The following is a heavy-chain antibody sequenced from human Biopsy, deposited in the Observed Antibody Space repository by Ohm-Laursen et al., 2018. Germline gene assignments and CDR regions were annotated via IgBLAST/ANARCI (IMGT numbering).Heavy chain of an antibody. V-gene: IGHV1-2*02. J-gene: IGHJ4*02. CDR2: ISPKSGGT. D-gene: IGHD6-19*01. CDR3: ALQSVAQMKNFDY. CDR1: GFSFTGYY. Sequence: SVKVSCKASGFSFTGYYIHWVRQAPGQGLEWMGWISPKSGGTNYAQKFQGNITMTKNTSMSTAYVEMSRLRSDDMAVYYCALQSVAQMKNFDYWGQGTLVTVSS.